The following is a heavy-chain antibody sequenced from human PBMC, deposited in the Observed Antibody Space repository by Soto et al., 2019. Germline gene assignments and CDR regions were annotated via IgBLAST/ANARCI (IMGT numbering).Heavy chain of an antibody. J-gene: IGHJ3*02. CDR1: GFTFSTYA. V-gene: IGHV3-23*01. Sequence: GGSLRLSCTASGFTFSTYAMGWVRQAPGKGLEWVSSISGGGGSTYHADFVKGRFTISRDNSKNTLYLQMTSLRAEDTALYYCAKKDGTDGYYDAFDIWGRGTMVTVSS. CDR2: ISGGGGST. D-gene: IGHD3-22*01. CDR3: AKKDGTDGYYDAFDI.